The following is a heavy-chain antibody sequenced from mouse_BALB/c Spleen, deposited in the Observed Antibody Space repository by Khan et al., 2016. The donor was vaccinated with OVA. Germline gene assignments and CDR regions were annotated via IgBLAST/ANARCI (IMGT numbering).Heavy chain of an antibody. CDR1: GYSFTGYN. V-gene: IGHV1S135*01. D-gene: IGHD2-1*01. CDR3: AREGNYYFDY. J-gene: IGHJ2*01. CDR2: IDPYDGGT. Sequence: VQLQQSGPELEKPGASVKISCKASGYSFTGYNLNWVKQSNGETLEWIGNIDPYDGGTSNNQKFKGKATLTVDKSSSTAYMQLKSLTSEDSAVYYCAREGNYYFDYWGQGTTRTVAS.